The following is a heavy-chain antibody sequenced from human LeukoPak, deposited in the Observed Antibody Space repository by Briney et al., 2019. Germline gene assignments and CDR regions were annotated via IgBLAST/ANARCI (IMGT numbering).Heavy chain of an antibody. V-gene: IGHV3-30*04. CDR3: ARDGLSVEWERVQAGSFDI. D-gene: IGHD1-26*01. Sequence: GGSLRLSCAASGFTFSSYALHWVRQAPGKGLEWVAVISYDGSNKYYADSVKGRFTISRDNSKNTLYLQMNSLRAEDTAVYYCARDGLSVEWERVQAGSFDIWGQGTMVTVSS. J-gene: IGHJ3*02. CDR2: ISYDGSNK. CDR1: GFTFSSYA.